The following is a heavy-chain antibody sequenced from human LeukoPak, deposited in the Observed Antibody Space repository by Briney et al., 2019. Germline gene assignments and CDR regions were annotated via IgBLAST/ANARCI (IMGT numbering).Heavy chain of an antibody. J-gene: IGHJ6*03. CDR1: GFTFSSYS. Sequence: GGSLRLSCAASGFTFSSYSMNWVRQAPGKGLEWVSYISSSSSTIYYADSVKDRFTISRDNAKNSLYLQMNSLRAEDTAVYYCARDHSYYYYYMDVWGKGTTVTVSS. CDR2: ISSSSSTI. V-gene: IGHV3-48*01. CDR3: ARDHSYYYYYMDV.